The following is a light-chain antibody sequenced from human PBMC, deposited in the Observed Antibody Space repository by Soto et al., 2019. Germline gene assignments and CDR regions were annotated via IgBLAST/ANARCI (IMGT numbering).Light chain of an antibody. CDR2: DAS. CDR3: QHYSNWPPKHT. J-gene: IGKJ2*01. V-gene: IGKV3-15*01. Sequence: EIVMTQSPVTLSVSPGERVTLSCRASQSISNNLAWYQHKPGRAPRVLIYDASTRATGIPVRFSGSGSGTAFTLTISRLQSDDFAVYYCQHYSNWPPKHTFAQGTNVDIK. CDR1: QSISNN.